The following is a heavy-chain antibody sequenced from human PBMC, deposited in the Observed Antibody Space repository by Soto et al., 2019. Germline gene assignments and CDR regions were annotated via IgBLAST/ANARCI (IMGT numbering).Heavy chain of an antibody. J-gene: IGHJ4*02. D-gene: IGHD6-19*01. CDR3: ARTSNSGWPRGGFDY. CDR2: IYHSEST. Sequence: QVQLQESGPGLVKPSGTLSLTCAVSGGSISSSNWWTWVRQSPGQGLEWIGEIYHSESTNYNPSLKSRVTMTVDKSKKQFSLYLNSVTAADAAVYYCARTSNSGWPRGGFDYWGQGTLVTVSS. V-gene: IGHV4-4*02. CDR1: GGSISSSNW.